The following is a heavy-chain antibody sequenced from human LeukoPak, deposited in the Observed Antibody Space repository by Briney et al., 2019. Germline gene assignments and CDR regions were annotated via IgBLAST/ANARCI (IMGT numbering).Heavy chain of an antibody. V-gene: IGHV3-23*01. CDR1: GFTFSSYA. D-gene: IGHD5-18*01. CDR2: ISGSCGNT. Sequence: GGSLRLSCAASGFTFSSYAMSWVRQAPGKGMEWVSAISGSCGNTYYADSVKGRFTISRDNSKNTLYLQRNSLRAEDTAVYYCAKDRERDTAMAYSPYYYYYYGMDVWGQGTTVTVSS. J-gene: IGHJ6*02. CDR3: AKDRERDTAMAYSPYYYYYYGMDV.